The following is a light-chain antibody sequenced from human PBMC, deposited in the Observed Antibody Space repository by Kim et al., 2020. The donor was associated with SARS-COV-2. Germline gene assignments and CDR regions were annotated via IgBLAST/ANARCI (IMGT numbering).Light chain of an antibody. J-gene: IGLJ3*02. V-gene: IGLV3-25*03. CDR1: ALPNQY. CDR2: KDT. CDR3: QSPDSSATWV. Sequence: SYELTQPPSVSVSPGQTARITCSGDALPNQYVYWYQQRPGRAPVLIIYKDTERPSGVPERISGSSSGTTATLTISGVQAEDESDYYCQSPDSSATWVFGGVTQPTVL.